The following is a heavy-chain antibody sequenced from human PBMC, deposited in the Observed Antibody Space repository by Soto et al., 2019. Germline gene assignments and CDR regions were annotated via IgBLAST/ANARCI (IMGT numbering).Heavy chain of an antibody. D-gene: IGHD6-13*01. J-gene: IGHJ5*02. CDR2: IYWDDDK. CDR3: AYRQEYRSSWDSGWFDP. V-gene: IGHV2-5*02. CDR1: GFSLRNNGMG. Sequence: QITLKESGPTLVEPTQTLALTCAFSGFSLRNNGMGVGWIRQPPGKALEWLAFIYWDDDKRYSPALKTRPTIYKDTSKNLVILIMTNMDPADTATYYCAYRQEYRSSWDSGWFDPWGQGILVTVSS.